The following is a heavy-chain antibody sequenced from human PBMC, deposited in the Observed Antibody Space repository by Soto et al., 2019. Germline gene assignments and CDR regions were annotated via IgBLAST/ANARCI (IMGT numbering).Heavy chain of an antibody. Sequence: QLQLQESGPGLGKPSETLSLTCTVSGGSISSSSYYWGWIRQPPGKGLEWIGSIYYSGSTYYKPSLKSRVTISVDTSKNQFSLKLSAVTAGDTDVYYCARPGWPWGQGTLVTVSS. CDR2: IYYSGST. CDR3: ARPGWP. CDR1: GGSISSSSYY. V-gene: IGHV4-39*01. J-gene: IGHJ5*02.